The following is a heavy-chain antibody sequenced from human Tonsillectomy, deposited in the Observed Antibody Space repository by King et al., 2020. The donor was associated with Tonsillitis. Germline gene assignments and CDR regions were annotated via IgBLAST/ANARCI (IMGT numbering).Heavy chain of an antibody. J-gene: IGHJ5*02. V-gene: IGHV1-69*06. CDR1: GGTFSSYA. CDR2: IIPIFGTA. D-gene: IGHD3-3*01. Sequence: VQLVESGAEVKKPGSSVKVSCKASGGTFSSYAISRVRQAPGQGLEWMGGIIPIFGTANYAQKFQGRVTITADKSTSTAYMELSSLRSEGTAVYYCARAPTYYDFWSGLGWFDPWGQGTLVTVSS. CDR3: ARAPTYYDFWSGLGWFDP.